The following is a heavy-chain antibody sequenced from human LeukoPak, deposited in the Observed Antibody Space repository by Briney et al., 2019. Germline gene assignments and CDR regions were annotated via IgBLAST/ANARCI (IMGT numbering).Heavy chain of an antibody. CDR2: IIPILGTA. J-gene: IGHJ4*02. CDR3: ARDGGSVPYYYFDY. CDR1: GGTFSSYA. Sequence: PRASVKVSCKASGGTFSSYAISWVRQAPGQGLEWMGGIIPILGTANYAQKFQGRVTITADESTSTAYMELSSLRSEDTAVYYCARDGGSVPYYYFDYWGQGTLVTVSS. D-gene: IGHD4-23*01. V-gene: IGHV1-69*01.